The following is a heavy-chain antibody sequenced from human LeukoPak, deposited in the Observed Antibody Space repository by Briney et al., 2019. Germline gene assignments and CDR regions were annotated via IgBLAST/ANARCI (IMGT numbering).Heavy chain of an antibody. CDR3: ARGYTAYDSSGI. CDR1: GFTFSSYS. J-gene: IGHJ4*02. CDR2: ISSSSYI. Sequence: NPGGSLRLSCAASGFTFSSYSMNWVRQAPGKGLELVSSISSSSYIYYADSVKGRFTISRDSAKNSLYLQMNSLRAEDTAVYYCARGYTAYDSSGIWGQGTLVTVSS. V-gene: IGHV3-21*01. D-gene: IGHD3-22*01.